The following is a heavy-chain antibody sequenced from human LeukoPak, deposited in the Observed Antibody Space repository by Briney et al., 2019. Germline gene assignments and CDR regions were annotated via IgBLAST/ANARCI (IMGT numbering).Heavy chain of an antibody. CDR3: ARDSGYSSSWYLPYFDY. CDR1: GYTFTAYY. CDR2: INPNSGGT. Sequence: GASVKVSCKASGYTFTAYYIHWVRQAPGQGLEWRGWINPNSGGTNYAQKFQGRVTMTRDTSISTAYMELSRLRSDDTAVYYCARDSGYSSSWYLPYFDYWGQGTLVTVSS. J-gene: IGHJ4*02. V-gene: IGHV1-2*02. D-gene: IGHD6-13*01.